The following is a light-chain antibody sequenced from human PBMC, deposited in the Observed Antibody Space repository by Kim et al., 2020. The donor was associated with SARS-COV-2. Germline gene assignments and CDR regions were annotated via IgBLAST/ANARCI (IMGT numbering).Light chain of an antibody. V-gene: IGLV3-1*01. Sequence: VSPGQTASIAGSGHKLGDMHAYWYQQKPGQSPVLVIYQDIKRPSGIPERFSGSNSGNTVTLTIGGTQSMDEADYYCQAWDSSTAVFGGGTQLTVL. J-gene: IGLJ3*02. CDR1: KLGDMH. CDR2: QDI. CDR3: QAWDSSTAV.